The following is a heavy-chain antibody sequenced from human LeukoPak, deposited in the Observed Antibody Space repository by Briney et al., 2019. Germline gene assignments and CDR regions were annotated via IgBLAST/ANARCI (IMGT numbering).Heavy chain of an antibody. J-gene: IGHJ4*02. CDR2: IYSGGST. V-gene: IGHV3-53*01. CDR3: ARDRDIVVVPAANHYYFDY. Sequence: GGSLRLSCAASGFTVSSNYMSWVRQAPGKGLEWVSVIYSGGSTYYEDSVKGRFTISRDHSKNTLYLQMNSLRAEDTAVYYCARDRDIVVVPAANHYYFDYWGQGTLVTVSS. CDR1: GFTVSSNY. D-gene: IGHD2-2*01.